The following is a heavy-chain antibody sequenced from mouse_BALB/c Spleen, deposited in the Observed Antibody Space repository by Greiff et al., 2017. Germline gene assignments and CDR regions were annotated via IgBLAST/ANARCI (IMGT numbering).Heavy chain of an antibody. CDR2: INPYNGDT. CDR1: GYSFTGYF. Sequence: VHVKQSGPELVKPGASVKISCKASGYSFTGYFMNWVKQSHGKSLEWIGRINPYNGDTFYNQKFKGKATLTVDKSSSTAHMELLSLTSEDSAVYYCGRKSDYDGYFDVWGAGTTVTVSS. D-gene: IGHD2-4*01. CDR3: GRKSDYDGYFDV. J-gene: IGHJ1*01. V-gene: IGHV1-37*01.